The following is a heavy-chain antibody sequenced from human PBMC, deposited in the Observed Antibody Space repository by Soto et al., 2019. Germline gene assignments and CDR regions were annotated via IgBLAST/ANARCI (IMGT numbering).Heavy chain of an antibody. J-gene: IGHJ4*02. V-gene: IGHV4-59*13. D-gene: IGHD2-2*01. CDR3: ARVGYCSSTPCWPIGYFEY. Sequence: SGTLSFTCTASGDSISSFYWTWIRRPPGKGLEWVGYIFSSGSTNYNPSLKSRVTISVDTSENQFSLKLTSVTAADTAVYYCARVGYCSSTPCWPIGYFEYWGQGTLVTVSS. CDR2: IFSSGST. CDR1: GDSISSFY.